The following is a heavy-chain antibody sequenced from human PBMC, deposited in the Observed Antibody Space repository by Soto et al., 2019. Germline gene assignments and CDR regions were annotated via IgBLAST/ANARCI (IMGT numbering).Heavy chain of an antibody. V-gene: IGHV5-51*01. CDR3: ARNGGRGMKDAFDI. D-gene: IGHD2-15*01. J-gene: IGHJ3*02. CDR1: GYSFSSYW. CDR2: IYPGDSDT. Sequence: LGESLKISCKGSGYSFSSYWIGWVRQMPGKGLEWMGIIYPGDSDTRYSPSFQGLVTISADKYITAAYLQWSSLKASDTAMYYCARNGGRGMKDAFDIWSQGTMVTVSS.